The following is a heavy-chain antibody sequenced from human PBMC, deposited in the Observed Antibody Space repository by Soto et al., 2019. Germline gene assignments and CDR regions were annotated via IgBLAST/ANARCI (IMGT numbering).Heavy chain of an antibody. V-gene: IGHV3-48*01. CDR1: GFTFSSYS. Sequence: GGSLRLSCAASGFTFSSYSMNWVRQAPGKGLEWVSYISSSSSTIYYADSVKGRFTISRDNSKNTLYLQMNSLRAEDTAVYYCAKSYASGSYYKNFDNWGQGTLVTVSS. D-gene: IGHD3-10*01. J-gene: IGHJ4*02. CDR2: ISSSSSTI. CDR3: AKSYASGSYYKNFDN.